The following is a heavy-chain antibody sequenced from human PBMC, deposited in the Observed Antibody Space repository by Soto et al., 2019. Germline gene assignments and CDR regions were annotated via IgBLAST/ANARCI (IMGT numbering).Heavy chain of an antibody. CDR1: GGSFSGYY. D-gene: IGHD6-13*01. CDR3: ARLRLSSWSYYYSYGMDV. Sequence: QVQLQQWGAGLLKPSETLSLTCAVYGGSFSGYYWSWIRQPPGKGLEWIGEINHSGSTNYNPSLNSRVTISVDMSKNQFSLKLSSVTAEDTAVYYCARLRLSSWSYYYSYGMDVWGQGTTVTVS. J-gene: IGHJ6*02. CDR2: INHSGST. V-gene: IGHV4-34*01.